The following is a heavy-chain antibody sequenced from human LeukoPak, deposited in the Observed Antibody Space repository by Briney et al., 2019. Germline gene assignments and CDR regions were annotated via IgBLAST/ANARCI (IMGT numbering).Heavy chain of an antibody. Sequence: SETLSLTCTVSGASISSGYWSWIRQPPGKGLEWVGYIYYSGSTNYNPSLKSRVTISADMSKNQFSLRLSSVTAADTAVYYCARDPVGSNWFDPWGQGTLVTVSS. CDR3: ARDPVGSNWFDP. CDR2: IYYSGST. D-gene: IGHD3-10*01. V-gene: IGHV4-59*01. CDR1: GASISSGY. J-gene: IGHJ5*02.